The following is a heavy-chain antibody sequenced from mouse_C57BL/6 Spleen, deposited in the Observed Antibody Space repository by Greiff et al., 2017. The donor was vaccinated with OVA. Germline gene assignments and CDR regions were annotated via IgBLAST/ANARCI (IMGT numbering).Heavy chain of an antibody. CDR1: GYSFTGYY. CDR3: ARPVFTTVVGYFDV. Sequence: VQLQQSGPELVKPGASVKISCKASGYSFTGYYMNWVKQSPEKSLEWIGEINPSTGGTTYNQKFKAKATLTVDKSSSTAYMQLKSLTSEDSAVYYWARPVFTTVVGYFDVWGTGTTVTVSS. V-gene: IGHV1-42*01. CDR2: INPSTGGT. J-gene: IGHJ1*03. D-gene: IGHD1-1*01.